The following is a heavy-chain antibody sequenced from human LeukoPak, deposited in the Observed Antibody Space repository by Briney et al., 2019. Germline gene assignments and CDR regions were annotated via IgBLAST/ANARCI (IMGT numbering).Heavy chain of an antibody. CDR2: IYYSGST. Sequence: PSETLSLTCTVSGGSISSGDYYWSWIRQPPGKGLEWIGYIYYSGSTYYSPSLKSRVTISVDTSKNQFSLKLSSVTAADTAVYYCAREDPEDYYYYMDVWGKGTTVTVSS. CDR1: GGSISSGDYY. J-gene: IGHJ6*03. CDR3: AREDPEDYYYYMDV. V-gene: IGHV4-30-4*08.